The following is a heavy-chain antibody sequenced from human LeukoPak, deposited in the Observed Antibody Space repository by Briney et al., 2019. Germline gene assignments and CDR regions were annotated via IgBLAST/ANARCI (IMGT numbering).Heavy chain of an antibody. V-gene: IGHV3-21*01. J-gene: IGHJ4*02. CDR2: ISNSSYI. Sequence: GGSLRLSCAASGFTFSSYSMNWVRQAPGKGLEWVSSISNSSYIYYADSVKGRFTISRDNAKNSLYLQMNSLRAEDTAVYYCARGSVDFDYWGQGTLVTASS. CDR3: ARGSVDFDY. D-gene: IGHD2-15*01. CDR1: GFTFSSYS.